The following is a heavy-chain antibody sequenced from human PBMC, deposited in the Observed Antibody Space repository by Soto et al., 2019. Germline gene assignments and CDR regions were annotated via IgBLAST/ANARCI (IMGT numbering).Heavy chain of an antibody. CDR3: AREGRYYFWSGYYLDYYYYGMDV. D-gene: IGHD3-3*01. J-gene: IGHJ6*02. CDR2: IKQDGSEK. Sequence: PGGSLRLSCAASGFTFSSYWMSWVRQAPGKGLEWVANIKQDGSEKYYVDSVKGRFTISRDNAKNSLYLQMNSLRAEDTAVYYCAREGRYYFWSGYYLDYYYYGMDVWGQGTTVTVSS. V-gene: IGHV3-7*03. CDR1: GFTFSSYW.